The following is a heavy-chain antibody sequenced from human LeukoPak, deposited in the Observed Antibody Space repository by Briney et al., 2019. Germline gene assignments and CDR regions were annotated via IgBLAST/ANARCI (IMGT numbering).Heavy chain of an antibody. Sequence: GRSLRLSCAASGFTFSSYAMHWVRQAPGKGLEWVAVISYDGSNKYYADSVKGRFTISRDNSKNTLYLQMNSLRAEDTAVYYCAKGTQYSSGWYFDYWGQGTLVTVSS. D-gene: IGHD6-19*01. CDR2: ISYDGSNK. J-gene: IGHJ4*02. CDR1: GFTFSSYA. V-gene: IGHV3-30*04. CDR3: AKGTQYSSGWYFDY.